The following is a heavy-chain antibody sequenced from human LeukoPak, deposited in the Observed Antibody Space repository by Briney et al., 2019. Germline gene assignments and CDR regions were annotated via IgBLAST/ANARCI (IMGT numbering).Heavy chain of an antibody. V-gene: IGHV3-23*01. CDR2: ISGSGGST. D-gene: IGHD6-13*01. Sequence: GGSLRLSCAASGFTFSSYAMSWVRQAPGKGLEWVSAISGSGGSTYYADSVKGRFTISRDNSKNTLYLQMNSLRAEDTAVYYCAKVHSSSWHRPTFDYWGQGTLVTVSS. CDR1: GFTFSSYA. CDR3: AKVHSSSWHRPTFDY. J-gene: IGHJ4*02.